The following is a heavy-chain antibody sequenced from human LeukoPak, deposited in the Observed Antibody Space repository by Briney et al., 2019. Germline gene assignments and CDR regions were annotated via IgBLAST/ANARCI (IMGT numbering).Heavy chain of an antibody. CDR2: IWSDGSKK. D-gene: IGHD6-19*01. Sequence: TGGSLRLSCAASGFTFTTYGFHWVRQAPGKGLVWVAVIWSDGSKKYYADSVRGRFTISRDNSMDTVYLQMNSLRAEDTAVYYCAKDEIGAVAGLLDYWGQGILVTVSS. CDR3: AKDEIGAVAGLLDY. CDR1: GFTFTTYG. J-gene: IGHJ4*02. V-gene: IGHV3-30*02.